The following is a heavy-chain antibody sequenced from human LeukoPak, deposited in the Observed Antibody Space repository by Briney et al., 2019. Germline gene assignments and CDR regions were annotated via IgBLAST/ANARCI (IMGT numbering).Heavy chain of an antibody. CDR1: GGSFSGYY. D-gene: IGHD5-18*01. Sequence: SETLSLTCAVYGGSFSGYYWSWIRQPPGKGLEWIGEINHSGSTNYNPSLKSRVTISVDTSKNQFSLKLSSVTAADTAVYYCARDQRIGGYSYGLTGNFDYWGQGTLVTVSS. J-gene: IGHJ4*02. CDR3: ARDQRIGGYSYGLTGNFDY. V-gene: IGHV4-34*01. CDR2: INHSGST.